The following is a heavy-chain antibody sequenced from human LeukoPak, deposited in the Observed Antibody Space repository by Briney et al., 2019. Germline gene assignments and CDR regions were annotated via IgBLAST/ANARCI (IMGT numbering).Heavy chain of an antibody. V-gene: IGHV1-2*06. D-gene: IGHD5-24*01. CDR1: GGTFGNHA. CDR3: AKDRDGADRIIL. Sequence: GASVKVSCKASGGTFGNHAISWVRQAPGQGPEWMGRLNPNTGHAVYAFKFQGRVTITRDTSSSTAYMEVTRLTSDDTALYYCAKDRDGADRIILWGQGTLVTVSS. CDR2: LNPNTGHA. J-gene: IGHJ4*02.